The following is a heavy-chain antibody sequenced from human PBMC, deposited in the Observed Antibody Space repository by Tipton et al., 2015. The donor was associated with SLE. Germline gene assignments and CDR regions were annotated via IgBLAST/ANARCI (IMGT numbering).Heavy chain of an antibody. D-gene: IGHD3-22*01. J-gene: IGHJ4*02. CDR2: IYTSGST. Sequence: TLSLTCTVSGGSISSGGYYWSWIRQPAGKGLEWIGYIYTSGSTNYNPSLKSRVTISVDTSKNQFSLKLSSVTAADTAVYYCARVGYYDSSGYSYWGQGTLVTVSS. V-gene: IGHV4-61*09. CDR1: GGSISSGGYY. CDR3: ARVGYYDSSGYSY.